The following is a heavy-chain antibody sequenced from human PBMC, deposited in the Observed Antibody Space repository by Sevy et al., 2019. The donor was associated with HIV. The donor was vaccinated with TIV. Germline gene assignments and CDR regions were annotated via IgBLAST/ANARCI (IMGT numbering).Heavy chain of an antibody. CDR2: ISDTGTST. J-gene: IGHJ4*02. V-gene: IGHV3-23*01. D-gene: IGHD2-21*02. Sequence: GGSLRLSCAASGFTFRTFAMSWVRQAPGKGLQWVSSISDTGTSTYYADSVEGSFTISRDNSKKTLYLQMNSLRAEDTAPYYCAKDDGDIPHFAYWGQGTLVTVSS. CDR1: GFTFRTFA. CDR3: AKDDGDIPHFAY.